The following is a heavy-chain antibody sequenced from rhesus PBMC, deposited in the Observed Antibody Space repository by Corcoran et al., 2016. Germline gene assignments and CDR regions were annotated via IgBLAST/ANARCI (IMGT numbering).Heavy chain of an antibody. CDR2: ITPSNGKI. CDR3: ARGGSGWFDY. V-gene: IGHV1-200*01. D-gene: IGHD6-31*01. J-gene: IGHJ4*01. CDR1: GYTFTSYS. Sequence: QAQLVQSGAAVKKPGASVKLSCKASGYTFTSYSISWVSKAPGQGLEWMGWITPSNGKIGYAQEFQGRVTMTRDTSTSTAYIELSSLRSEDTAVYYCARGGSGWFDYWGQGVLVTVSS.